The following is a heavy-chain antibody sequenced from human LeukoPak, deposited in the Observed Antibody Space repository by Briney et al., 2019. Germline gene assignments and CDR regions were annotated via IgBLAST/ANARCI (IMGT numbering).Heavy chain of an antibody. CDR3: ARAKKASSGYHIDY. Sequence: GGSLRPSCAASGFTDSSNYMSWVRQAPGKGLEWVSVIYSGGSTYYADSVKGRFTISRDNSKNTLYLQMNSLRAEDTAVYYCARAKKASSGYHIDYWGQGTLVTVSS. D-gene: IGHD3-22*01. J-gene: IGHJ4*02. V-gene: IGHV3-53*01. CDR1: GFTDSSNY. CDR2: IYSGGST.